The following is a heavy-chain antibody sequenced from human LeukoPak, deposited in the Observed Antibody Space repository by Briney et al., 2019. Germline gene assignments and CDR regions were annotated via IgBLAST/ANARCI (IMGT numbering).Heavy chain of an antibody. J-gene: IGHJ4*02. CDR3: ARDMVRGNYFDY. CDR2: ISSSSSYI. D-gene: IGHD3-10*01. Sequence: PGGSLRLSCAASGFTFSSYSMNWVRQAPGKGLEWVSSISSSSSYIYYADSVKGRFTISRDNAKNSLYLQMNSLRAEDTAVYYCARDMVRGNYFDYWGQGTLVTVSS. V-gene: IGHV3-21*01. CDR1: GFTFSSYS.